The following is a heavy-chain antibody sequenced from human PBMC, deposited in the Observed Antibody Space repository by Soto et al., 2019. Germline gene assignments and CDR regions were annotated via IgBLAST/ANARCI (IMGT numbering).Heavy chain of an antibody. CDR2: INPSGTTT. Sequence: QVQLVESGGGLAKPGGSLRLSCVVSGFTFSGHYMSWIRQAPGKGLEWISYINPSGTTTDYATAVKGLIIITRDHTKNLLFLLMNIRGVDATAQYYGARGHVSLDVWGQGATVTVSS. V-gene: IGHV3-11*04. CDR1: GFTFSGHY. J-gene: IGHJ6*02. CDR3: ARGHVSLDV.